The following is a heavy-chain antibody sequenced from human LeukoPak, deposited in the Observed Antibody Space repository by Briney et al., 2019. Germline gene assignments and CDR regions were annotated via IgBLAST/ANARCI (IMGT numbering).Heavy chain of an antibody. D-gene: IGHD6-19*01. V-gene: IGHV3-48*04. J-gene: IGHJ3*02. CDR2: ISSSGGTI. Sequence: GGSLRLSCSASGFTFSDYIINWVRQAPGKGLEWISYISSSGGTIYYADSVKGRFTISRDNTDNSLFLQMSSLRAEDTAVYYCARERRQWQPFDIWGQGTMVTVSS. CDR3: ARERRQWQPFDI. CDR1: GFTFSDYI.